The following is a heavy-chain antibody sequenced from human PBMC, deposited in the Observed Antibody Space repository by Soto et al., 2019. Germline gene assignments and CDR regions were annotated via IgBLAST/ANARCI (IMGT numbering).Heavy chain of an antibody. CDR1: GLSTSNPASS. J-gene: IGHJ2*01. CDR2: IYYTGST. Sequence: TLSLTRTGSGLSTSNPASSLSSIRQSSGKGLEWIGYIYYTGSTYYNPSLKSRVTISIDKSKNQFSLKLASVTAADTAVYYCARGGFQLLHDERGRVTLVTVS. V-gene: IGHV4-30-2*06. D-gene: IGHD2-2*01. CDR3: ARGGFQLLHDE.